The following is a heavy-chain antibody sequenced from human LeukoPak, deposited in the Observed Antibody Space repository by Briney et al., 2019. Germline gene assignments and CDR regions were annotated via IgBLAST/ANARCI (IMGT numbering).Heavy chain of an antibody. J-gene: IGHJ4*02. CDR2: IYSGGST. Sequence: GGSLRLSCAASGFTVSSNYVSWVRQAPGKGLEWVSVIYSGGSTYYADSVKGRFTISRDNSKNTLYLQMNSLRAEDTAVYYCARVSQGQQLVDYWGQGTLVTVSS. CDR1: GFTVSSNY. D-gene: IGHD6-13*01. CDR3: ARVSQGQQLVDY. V-gene: IGHV3-53*01.